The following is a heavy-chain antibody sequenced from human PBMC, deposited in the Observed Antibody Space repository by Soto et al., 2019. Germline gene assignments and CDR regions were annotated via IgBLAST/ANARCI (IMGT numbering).Heavy chain of an antibody. V-gene: IGHV3-15*07. Sequence: GGSLRLSCAASGFTFSNAWMNWVRQAPGKGLEWVGRIKSKTDGGTTDYAAPVKGRFTISRDDSKNTLYLQMNSLKTEDTAVYYCMSYYFHTSSYYYYYYGMDVWGQGTTVTVSS. CDR3: MSYYFHTSSYYYYYYGMDV. CDR1: GFTFSNAW. J-gene: IGHJ6*02. CDR2: IKSKTDGGTT. D-gene: IGHD3-10*01.